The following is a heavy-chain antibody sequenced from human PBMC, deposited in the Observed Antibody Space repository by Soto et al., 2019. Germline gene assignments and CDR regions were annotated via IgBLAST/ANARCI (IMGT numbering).Heavy chain of an antibody. CDR3: ARPDNYFFYMDV. CDR2: IYYTGST. J-gene: IGHJ6*03. Sequence: SETLSLTCNVSGGSISSHYWSWIRQPPGKGLEWIGYIYYTGSTNYNPSLKSRVSISVDTSNNQFSLRLRSVTTADTAVYYCARPDNYFFYMDVWGKGTTVTVSS. V-gene: IGHV4-59*08. CDR1: GGSISSHY.